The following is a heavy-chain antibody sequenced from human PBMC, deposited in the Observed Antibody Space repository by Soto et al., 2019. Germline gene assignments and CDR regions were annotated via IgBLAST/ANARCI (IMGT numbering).Heavy chain of an antibody. Sequence: TFSNYAMSWVRQAPGGGLEWISSMSGSSSTIYYADFVVCVFTITRDRTKSALYLQTMCARVEPTALYHCAKNQGRQLPRVIVFWDQGTLVAVSS. CDR3: AKNQGRQLPRVIVF. V-gene: IGHV3-23*01. D-gene: IGHD3-16*02. J-gene: IGHJ4*02. CDR2: MSGSSSTI. CDR1: TFSNYA.